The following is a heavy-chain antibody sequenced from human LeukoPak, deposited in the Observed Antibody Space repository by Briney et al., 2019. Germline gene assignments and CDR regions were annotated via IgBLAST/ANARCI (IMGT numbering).Heavy chain of an antibody. CDR2: IANSVIHI. D-gene: IGHD4-23*01. CDR1: GFSFSTYS. J-gene: IGHJ4*02. Sequence: GGSLRLSCAASGFSFSTYSMNWVRQAPGKGLEWVSSIANSVIHIYYADSVKGRFTVSRDNAKNSLYLQMDGLKAEDTAIYYCARDFGGTLKTALDYWGQGTLVTVSS. CDR3: ARDFGGTLKTALDY. V-gene: IGHV3-21*01.